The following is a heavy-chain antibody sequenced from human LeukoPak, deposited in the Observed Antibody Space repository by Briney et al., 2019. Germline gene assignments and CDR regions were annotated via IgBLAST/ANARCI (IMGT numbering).Heavy chain of an antibody. V-gene: IGHV3-30*03. CDR1: GFTFSSYG. CDR3: ARGPYYDFWSGYGGLDY. Sequence: GGSLRLSCAASGFTFSSYGMHWVRQAPGKGLEWVAVISYDGSNKYYADSVKGRFTISRDNSKNTLYLQMNSLRAEDTAVYYCARGPYYDFWSGYGGLDYWGQGTLVTVSS. CDR2: ISYDGSNK. D-gene: IGHD3-3*01. J-gene: IGHJ4*02.